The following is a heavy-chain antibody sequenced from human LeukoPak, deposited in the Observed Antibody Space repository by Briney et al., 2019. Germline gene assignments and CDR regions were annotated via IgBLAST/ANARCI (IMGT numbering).Heavy chain of an antibody. V-gene: IGHV1-69*05. Sequence: SVKVSCKASGGTFSSYAISWVRQAPGQGLEWMRRIIPIFGTPNYAQKFQGRVTITTDESTSTAYMELSSLRSEDTAVYYCARTFYDSSGYYDYWGQGTLVTVSS. D-gene: IGHD3-22*01. CDR1: GGTFSSYA. CDR3: ARTFYDSSGYYDY. CDR2: IIPIFGTP. J-gene: IGHJ4*02.